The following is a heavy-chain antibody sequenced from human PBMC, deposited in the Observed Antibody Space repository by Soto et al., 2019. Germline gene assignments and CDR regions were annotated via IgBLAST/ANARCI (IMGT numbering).Heavy chain of an antibody. CDR2: INSDGSST. CDR1: GFTFSSYW. J-gene: IGHJ3*02. D-gene: IGHD5-18*01. CDR3: AKDWRYNYDTDAFDI. V-gene: IGHV3-74*01. Sequence: GGSLRLSCAASGFTFSSYWMHWVRQAPGKGLVWVSRINSDGSSTSYADSVKGRFTISRDNAKNTLYLQMDSLRTEDTAVYFCAKDWRYNYDTDAFDIWGQGTMVTVSS.